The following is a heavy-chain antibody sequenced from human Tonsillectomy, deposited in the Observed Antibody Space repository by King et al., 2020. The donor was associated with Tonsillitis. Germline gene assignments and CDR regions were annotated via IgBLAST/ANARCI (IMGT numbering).Heavy chain of an antibody. J-gene: IGHJ6*02. D-gene: IGHD1-26*01. CDR3: AKEIVGATTWYYGMDV. CDR2: ISGSGGST. CDR1: GFTFSSYA. V-gene: IGHV3-23*04. Sequence: VQLVESGGGLVQPGGSLRLSCAASGFTFSSYAMSWVRQAPGKGLEWVSAISGSGGSTYYADSVKGRFTISRDNSKNTLYLQMNSLRAEDTAVYYCAKEIVGATTWYYGMDVWGQGTTVTGSS.